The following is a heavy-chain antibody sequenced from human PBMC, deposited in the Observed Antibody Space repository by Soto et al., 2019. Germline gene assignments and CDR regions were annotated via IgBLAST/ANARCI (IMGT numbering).Heavy chain of an antibody. CDR3: ARSPRVIVTAKGTLDF. CDR1: GYTFTTFG. Sequence: QVQLVQSGGEVKKPGASVKVSCKASGYTFTTFGITWVRQVPGQGLEWLGWISTSTGNTNYAQNLQGRLTLTTDTSTRTASVELRSLPSDDTAVYYWARSPRVIVTAKGTLDFWGQGTLITVSS. J-gene: IGHJ4*02. CDR2: ISTSTGNT. V-gene: IGHV1-18*04. D-gene: IGHD2-21*02.